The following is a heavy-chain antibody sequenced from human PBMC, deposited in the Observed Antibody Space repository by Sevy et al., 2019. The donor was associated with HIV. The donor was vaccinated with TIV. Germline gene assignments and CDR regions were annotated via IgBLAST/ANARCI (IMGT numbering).Heavy chain of an antibody. CDR3: ERESPFYDSSGSLFDY. Sequence: SETLSLTCTVSGGSISSGGYYWSWIRQHPGKGLEWIGYIYYSGSTYYNPSLKSRVTISVDTSKNQFSLKLSSVTAADTAVYYCERESPFYDSSGSLFDYWGQGTLVTVSS. CDR2: IYYSGST. CDR1: GGSISSGGYY. V-gene: IGHV4-31*03. D-gene: IGHD3-22*01. J-gene: IGHJ4*02.